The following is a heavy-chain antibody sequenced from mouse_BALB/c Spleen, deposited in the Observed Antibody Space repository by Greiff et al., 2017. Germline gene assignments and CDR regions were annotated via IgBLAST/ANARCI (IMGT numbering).Heavy chain of an antibody. CDR1: GYSFTGYF. CDR2: INPYNGDT. J-gene: IGHJ4*01. Sequence: EVKLQESGPELVKPGASVKISCKASGYSFTGYFMNWVMQSHGKSLEWIGRINPYNGDTFYNQKFKGKATLTVDKSSSTAHMELRSLASEDSAVYYCARSGNGPYYAMDYWGQGTSVTVSS. D-gene: IGHD1-2*01. V-gene: IGHV1-20*02. CDR3: ARSGNGPYYAMDY.